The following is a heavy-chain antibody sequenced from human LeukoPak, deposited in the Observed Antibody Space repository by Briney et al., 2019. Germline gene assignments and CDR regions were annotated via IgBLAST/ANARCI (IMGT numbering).Heavy chain of an antibody. Sequence: PSETLSLTCTVSGGSISSGDYYWSWIRQPPGKGLEWVGYIYYSGSTYYNPSLKSRVTISVDTSKNQFSLKLSSVTAADTAVYYCARVANVDTPAYYYYYGVDVWGQGTTVTVSS. D-gene: IGHD5-18*01. J-gene: IGHJ6*02. V-gene: IGHV4-30-4*01. CDR3: ARVANVDTPAYYYYYGVDV. CDR2: IYYSGST. CDR1: GGSISSGDYY.